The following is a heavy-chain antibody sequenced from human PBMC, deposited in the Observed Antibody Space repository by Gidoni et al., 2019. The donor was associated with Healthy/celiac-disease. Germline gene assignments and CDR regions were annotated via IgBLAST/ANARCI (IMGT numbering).Heavy chain of an antibody. CDR3: AREHDFWSGYYDY. J-gene: IGHJ4*02. CDR1: GYSISSGYY. CDR2: IYHSGST. Sequence: QVQLQESGPGLVKPSETLSLTCTVSGYSISSGYYWGWIRQPPGKGLEWIGSIYHSGSTYYNPSLKSRVTISVDTSKNQFSLKLSSVTAADTAVYYCAREHDFWSGYYDYWGQGTLVTVSS. D-gene: IGHD3-3*01. V-gene: IGHV4-38-2*02.